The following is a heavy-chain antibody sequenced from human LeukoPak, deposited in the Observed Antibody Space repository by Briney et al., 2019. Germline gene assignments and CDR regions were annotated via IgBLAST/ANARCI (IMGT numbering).Heavy chain of an antibody. CDR1: GFTFSSYS. CDR2: ISSSSSYI. D-gene: IGHD3-10*01. V-gene: IGHV3-21*01. J-gene: IGHJ6*02. CDR3: ARDIRRRGSGSV. Sequence: PGGSLGLSCAASGFTFSSYSMNWVRQAPGKGLEWVSSISSSSSYIYYADSVKGRFTISRDNAKNSLYLQMNSLRAEDTAVYYCARDIRRRGSGSVWGQGTTVTVSS.